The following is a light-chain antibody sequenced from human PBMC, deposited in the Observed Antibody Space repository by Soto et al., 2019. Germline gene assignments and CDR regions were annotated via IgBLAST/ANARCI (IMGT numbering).Light chain of an antibody. CDR1: QSVSSY. CDR3: QQRSIWPPIT. CDR2: DAS. J-gene: IGKJ5*01. V-gene: IGKV3-11*01. Sequence: EIVLTQSPATLSLSPGDRATLSCRASQSVSSYLAWYQQKPGQAPRLLIYDASNRATGIPARFSGSGSGTDFTLTISSLEAEDFAVYYWQQRSIWPPITVGQGTRLEF.